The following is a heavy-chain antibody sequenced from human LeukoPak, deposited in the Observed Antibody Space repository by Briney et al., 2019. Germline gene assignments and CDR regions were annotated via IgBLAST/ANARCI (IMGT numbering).Heavy chain of an antibody. D-gene: IGHD4-11*01. CDR3: ALTRDYSNHKFDY. CDR2: ISGSGGST. Sequence: GGFLRLSCAASGFTFSSYAVSWVRQAPGKGLEWVSAISGSGGSTHYADSVKGRFTISRDNAKNSLYLQMNSLRAEDTAVYYCALTRDYSNHKFDYWGQGTLVTVPS. V-gene: IGHV3-23*01. J-gene: IGHJ4*02. CDR1: GFTFSSYA.